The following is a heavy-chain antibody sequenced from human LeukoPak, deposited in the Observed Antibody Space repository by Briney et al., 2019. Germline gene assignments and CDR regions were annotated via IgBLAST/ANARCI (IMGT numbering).Heavy chain of an antibody. D-gene: IGHD3-10*01. CDR2: IIPILGIA. J-gene: IGHJ4*02. CDR1: GGTFSSYA. CDR3: ARDGYYGSGSYYKFDY. Sequence: SVKVSCRASGGTFSSYAISWVRQAPGQGLEWMGRIIPILGIANYAQKFQGRVTITADKSTSTAYMELSSLRSEDTAVYYCARDGYYGSGSYYKFDYWGQGTLVTVSS. V-gene: IGHV1-69*04.